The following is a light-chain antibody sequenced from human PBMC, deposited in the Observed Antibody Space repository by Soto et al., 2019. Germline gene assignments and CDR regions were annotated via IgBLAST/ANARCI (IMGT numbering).Light chain of an antibody. CDR1: QSINGW. V-gene: IGKV1-5*03. Sequence: DIQMTQSPSTLSAPVGDRVTINCRASQSINGWLAWYQQKPGTAPKLLIYKASSLESGVPSRFSGSGSETEFTLTISSLQPDDFASYYCQQYSTNSAFGQGTKVEIK. J-gene: IGKJ1*01. CDR2: KAS. CDR3: QQYSTNSA.